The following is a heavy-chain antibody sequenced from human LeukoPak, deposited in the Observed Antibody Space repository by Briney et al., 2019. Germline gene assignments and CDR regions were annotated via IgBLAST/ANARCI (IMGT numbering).Heavy chain of an antibody. Sequence: SVKVSCKASGGTFSSYAISWVRQAPGQGLEWMGRIIPILGIANYAQKFQGRVTTTADKSTSTAYMELSSLRSEDTAVYYCARFRCSSTSCHSSFDYWGQGTLVTVSS. CDR1: GGTFSSYA. V-gene: IGHV1-69*04. D-gene: IGHD2-2*01. J-gene: IGHJ4*02. CDR3: ARFRCSSTSCHSSFDY. CDR2: IIPILGIA.